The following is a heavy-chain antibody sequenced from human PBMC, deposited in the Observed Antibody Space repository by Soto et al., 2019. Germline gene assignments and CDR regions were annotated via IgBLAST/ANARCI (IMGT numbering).Heavy chain of an antibody. CDR1: GFTVSSNY. V-gene: IGHV3-66*01. CDR2: IYSGGST. D-gene: IGHD6-13*01. J-gene: IGHJ6*02. Sequence: EVQLVESGGGLVQPGGSLRLSCAASGFTVSSNYMSWVRQAAEKGLEWVSIIYSGGSTYYADSVKGRFTISRDNSKNTLNLQMNSLRAEDTAVYYCARETGAAGRYGVDVWGQGTTVTVSS. CDR3: ARETGAAGRYGVDV.